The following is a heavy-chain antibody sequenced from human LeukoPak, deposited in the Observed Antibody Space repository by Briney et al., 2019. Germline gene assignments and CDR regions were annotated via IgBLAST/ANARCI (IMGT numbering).Heavy chain of an antibody. CDR1: GFTFDDYA. Sequence: GGSLRLSCAASGFTFDDYAMHWVRQAPGKGLEWVSGISWNSGSIGYADSVKGRFTISRDNSKNTLYLQMNSLRAEDTAVYYCAREKGLLPFDYWGQGTLVTVSS. CDR3: AREKGLLPFDY. V-gene: IGHV3-9*01. CDR2: ISWNSGSI. J-gene: IGHJ4*02.